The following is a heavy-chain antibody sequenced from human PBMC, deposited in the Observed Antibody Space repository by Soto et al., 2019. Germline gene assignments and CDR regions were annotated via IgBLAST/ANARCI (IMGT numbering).Heavy chain of an antibody. V-gene: IGHV1-69*18. CDR3: AKEGSWDGGGGES. CDR2: IIPVFRTS. D-gene: IGHD3-16*01. J-gene: IGHJ4*02. CDR1: GVTFSSYA. Sequence: QVQLVQSGAEVKKPGSSVKVSCSASGVTFSSYAFTLVRQAPGQGLEWMGNIIPVFRTSTYAKRFKGRLTTRADESTNTVYMELSSLISEATAVYFCAKEGSWDGGGGESWGQGTLVIVSS.